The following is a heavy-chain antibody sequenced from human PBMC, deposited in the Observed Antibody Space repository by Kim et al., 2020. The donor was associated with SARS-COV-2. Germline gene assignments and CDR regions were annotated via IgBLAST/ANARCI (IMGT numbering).Heavy chain of an antibody. V-gene: IGHV1-18*01. D-gene: IGHD2-15*01. CDR3: ARAREVVVAAYLYFDL. J-gene: IGHJ2*01. CDR1: GYTFSSYD. CDR2: ISTYNGDR. Sequence: ASVKVSCKASGYTFSSYDISWVRQAPGQGLEWMGWISTYNGDRKYAQKFQGRVTMTTDTSTSTVYMELRSLRSDDTAVYFCARAREVVVAAYLYFDLWGRGTLVTVST.